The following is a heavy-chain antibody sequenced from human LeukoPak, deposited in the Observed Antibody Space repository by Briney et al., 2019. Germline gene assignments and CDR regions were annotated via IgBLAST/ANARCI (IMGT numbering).Heavy chain of an antibody. CDR1: GFNFSSYE. CDR3: ARRTYYDILTGHQNAFDI. V-gene: IGHV3-48*03. J-gene: IGHJ3*02. D-gene: IGHD3-9*01. CDR2: ISSSCSTI. Sequence: PGGSVRLSCAASGFNFSSYEMNWVRQAPGKGLAWVSYISSSCSTIYYADSVKGRFTISRDNAKNSLYLQMNSLRAEDTAVYYCARRTYYDILTGHQNAFDIWGQGTMVTVSS.